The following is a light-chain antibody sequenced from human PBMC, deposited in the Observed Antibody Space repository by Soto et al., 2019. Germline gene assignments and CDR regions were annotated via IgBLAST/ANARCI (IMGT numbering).Light chain of an antibody. J-gene: IGLJ1*01. CDR2: ENN. Sequence: QSVLTQPPSVSAAPGQKVTISCSGSSSNIGNNYVSWYQQLPGTAPKLLIYENNKRPSGIPDRFSGSKSGTSATPGITGLQTGDEADYYCGTWDSSLSALFGTGTKVTVL. V-gene: IGLV1-51*02. CDR3: GTWDSSLSAL. CDR1: SSNIGNNY.